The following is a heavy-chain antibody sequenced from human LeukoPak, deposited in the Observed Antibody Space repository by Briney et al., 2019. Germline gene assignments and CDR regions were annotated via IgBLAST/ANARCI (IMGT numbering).Heavy chain of an antibody. Sequence: PSETLSLTCNVSGGSISSNTYFWGWIRRPPGKGLEWIVSIRYSGSTYYNPSLKSRVTISVDTSNNQFSLHLTSLTAADTAVYYCATSDTVSTYNWFDPWGLGTLVTVS. J-gene: IGHJ5*02. CDR1: GGSISSNTYF. CDR3: ATSDTVSTYNWFDP. V-gene: IGHV4-39*01. D-gene: IGHD5/OR15-5a*01. CDR2: IRYSGST.